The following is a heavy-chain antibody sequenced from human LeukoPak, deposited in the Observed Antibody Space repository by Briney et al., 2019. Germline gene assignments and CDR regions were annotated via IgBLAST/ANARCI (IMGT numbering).Heavy chain of an antibody. CDR1: GFTFSSYW. J-gene: IGHJ4*02. CDR2: ISQDVSHK. D-gene: IGHD6-19*01. V-gene: IGHV3-7*01. CDR3: ARVGNNGWNFEN. Sequence: GGSLRLSCAASGFTFSSYWMSWVRQAPGKGLQSVAYISQDVSHKYYVDSVKGRFTISRDNAKNSLHLEMNSLRAEDTSLYYCARVGNNGWNFENWGQGTLVTVSS.